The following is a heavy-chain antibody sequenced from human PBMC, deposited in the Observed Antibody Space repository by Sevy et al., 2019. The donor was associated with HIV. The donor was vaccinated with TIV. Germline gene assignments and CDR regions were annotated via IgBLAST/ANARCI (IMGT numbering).Heavy chain of an antibody. J-gene: IGHJ4*02. CDR2: ISYYGSNK. Sequence: GGSLRLSCAASGFTFSSYCMHWVRQAPGKGLEWVAVISYYGSNKYYADSVKGRFTISIDNYKNTLYLQMNSLRAEDTAAYYCAKDFTRFCGSCYVDYWGQGTLVTVSS. CDR1: GFTFSSYC. V-gene: IGHV3-30*18. D-gene: IGHD2-15*01. CDR3: AKDFTRFCGSCYVDY.